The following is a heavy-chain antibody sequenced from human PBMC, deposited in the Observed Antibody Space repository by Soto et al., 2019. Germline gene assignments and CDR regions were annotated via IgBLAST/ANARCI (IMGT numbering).Heavy chain of an antibody. J-gene: IGHJ3*02. Sequence: GASVKVSCKASGGTFSSYAISWVRQAPGQGLEWMGGILPIFGTANYAQKFQGRVTITADKSTSTAYMELSSLRSEDTAVYYCARDSGYSYGPDAFDIWGQGTMVTVSS. CDR2: ILPIFGTA. CDR3: ARDSGYSYGPDAFDI. D-gene: IGHD5-18*01. V-gene: IGHV1-69*06. CDR1: GGTFSSYA.